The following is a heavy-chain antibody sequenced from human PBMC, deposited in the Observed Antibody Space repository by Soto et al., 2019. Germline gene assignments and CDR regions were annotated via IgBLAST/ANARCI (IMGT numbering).Heavy chain of an antibody. Sequence: DVQLVESGGGLVQPGGSLRLSCADSQFTLSTYAMNWVRQDPGKGLQWVSSIIGSGSTSYDTYSVRGRFTISRDNFKNTLYLQMVSLTAEDTAIYFFAKDGGGGIAAAGVFDYWGHGTLVTVSS. J-gene: IGHJ4*03. D-gene: IGHD6-13*01. CDR1: QFTLSTYA. CDR3: AKDGGGGIAAAGVFDY. V-gene: IGHV3-23*04. CDR2: IIGSGSTS.